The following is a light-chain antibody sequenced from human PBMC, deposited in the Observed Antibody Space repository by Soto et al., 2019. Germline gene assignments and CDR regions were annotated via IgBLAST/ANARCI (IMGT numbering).Light chain of an antibody. J-gene: IGKJ1*01. V-gene: IGKV3-20*01. Sequence: EIVLTQSPGTLSLSPGERATLSCRASQSVSSNYLAWYQQKPGQAPRPLIYGASSRATGIPDRFSGSGARTDFTLTISRLESEDCAVYYCQQYGSSPWTFGQGTKVEIK. CDR3: QQYGSSPWT. CDR2: GAS. CDR1: QSVSSNY.